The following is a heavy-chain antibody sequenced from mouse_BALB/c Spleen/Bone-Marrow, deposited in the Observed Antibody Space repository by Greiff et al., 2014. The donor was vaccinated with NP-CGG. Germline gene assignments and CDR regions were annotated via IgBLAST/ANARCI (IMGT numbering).Heavy chain of an antibody. CDR2: ISSGSSTI. J-gene: IGHJ4*01. Sequence: EVQLVESGGGLVQPGGSRKLSCAASGFTFSSFGMHWVRQAPEKGLEWVAYISSGSSTIYYADTVKGPFTISRDNPKNTLFLQMTSLRSEDTAMYYCARWGYYYAMDYWGQGTSVTVSS. CDR1: GFTFSSFG. CDR3: ARWGYYYAMDY. V-gene: IGHV5-17*02.